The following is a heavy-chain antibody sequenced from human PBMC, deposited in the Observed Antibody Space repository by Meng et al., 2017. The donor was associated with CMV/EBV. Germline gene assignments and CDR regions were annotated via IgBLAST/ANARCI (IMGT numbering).Heavy chain of an antibody. Sequence: GGSLRLSCAASGFTFSDYYMSWIRQAPGKGLEWVSYISSSGSTIDYADSVKGRFTISRDNSKNTLYLQMNRLRAEDTAVYYCAKGRYTYGYLSDIWGQGTMVTVSS. V-gene: IGHV3-11*01. CDR3: AKGRYTYGYLSDI. CDR2: ISSSGSTI. CDR1: GFTFSDYY. J-gene: IGHJ3*02. D-gene: IGHD5-18*01.